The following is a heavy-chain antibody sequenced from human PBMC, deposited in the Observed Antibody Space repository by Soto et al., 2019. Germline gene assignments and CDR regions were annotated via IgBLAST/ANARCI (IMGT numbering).Heavy chain of an antibody. Sequence: SETLSLTCAVYGGSFSGYYWSWIRQPPGKGLEWIGEINHSGSTNYNPSLKSRVTISVDTSKNQFSLKLSSVTAADTAVYYCARAGGFSVVVTAIDAFDIWGQGTMVTVSS. CDR3: ARAGGFSVVVTAIDAFDI. D-gene: IGHD2-21*02. CDR2: INHSGST. CDR1: GGSFSGYY. J-gene: IGHJ3*02. V-gene: IGHV4-34*01.